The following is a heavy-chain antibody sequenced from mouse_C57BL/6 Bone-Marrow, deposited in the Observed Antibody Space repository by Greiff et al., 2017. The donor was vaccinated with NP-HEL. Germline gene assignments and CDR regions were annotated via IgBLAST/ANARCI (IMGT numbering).Heavy chain of an antibody. J-gene: IGHJ3*01. CDR2: IYPGDGDT. Sequence: QVQLQQSGPELVKPGASVKISCKASGYAFSSSWMNWAKQRPGKGLEWIGRIYPGDGDTNYNGTFKGKATLTTDKSTSTAYMQLSSLTSEYSAVDCCAREAYWGQGTLVTVSA. V-gene: IGHV1-82*01. CDR3: AREAY. CDR1: GYAFSSSW.